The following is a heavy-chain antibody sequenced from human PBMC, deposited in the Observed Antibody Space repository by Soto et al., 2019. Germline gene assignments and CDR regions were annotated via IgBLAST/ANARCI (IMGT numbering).Heavy chain of an antibody. D-gene: IGHD3-9*01. CDR2: IYYSGST. J-gene: IGHJ4*02. CDR1: GGSISSYY. V-gene: IGHV4-59*01. CDR3: ARAYDILTGSLHPHFDY. Sequence: PSETLSLTCTVSGGSISSYYWSWIRQPPGKGLEWIGYIYYSGSTNYNPSLKSRVTISVDTSKNQFSLKLSSVTAADTAVYYCARAYDILTGSLHPHFDYWGQGTLVTVSS.